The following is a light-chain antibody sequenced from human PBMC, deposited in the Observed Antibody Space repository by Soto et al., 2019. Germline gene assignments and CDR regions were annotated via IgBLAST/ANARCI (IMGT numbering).Light chain of an antibody. J-gene: IGLJ2*01. CDR2: TNN. CDR3: AAWYDSLNSVV. CDR1: SSNIGSNT. Sequence: QSVLTQPPSASGTPGQRVTISCSGSSSNIGSNTVNWYQQLPGTAPKLLIYTNNQRPSGVPDRFSGSKSGTSASLAISGRQSEDEADYYCAAWYDSLNSVVFGGGTQLTVL. V-gene: IGLV1-44*01.